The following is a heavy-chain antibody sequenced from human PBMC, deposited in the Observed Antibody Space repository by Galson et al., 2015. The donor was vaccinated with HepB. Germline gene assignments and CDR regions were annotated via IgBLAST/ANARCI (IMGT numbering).Heavy chain of an antibody. CDR2: ISWNGRVT. CDR1: GFTFDDYS. V-gene: IGHV3-43*01. CDR3: AKEEGLSGSGRPLSERYYYGMDV. D-gene: IGHD3-10*01. J-gene: IGHJ6*02. Sequence: SLRLSCATSGFTFDDYSMHWVRQAPGKGLEWVSLISWNGRVTKYADSVKGRFTIPRDNSKKSLYLQMNSLTTEDTALYYCAKEEGLSGSGRPLSERYYYGMDVWGQGTTVTVSS.